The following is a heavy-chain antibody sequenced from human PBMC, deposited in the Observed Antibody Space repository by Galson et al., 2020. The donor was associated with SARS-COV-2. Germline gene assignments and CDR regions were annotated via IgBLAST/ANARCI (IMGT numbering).Heavy chain of an antibody. D-gene: IGHD3-10*01. CDR1: GFTFSSYA. CDR2: ISYDGSNK. V-gene: IGHV3-30*04. CDR3: AREAGGAWFGELVVGYYYMDV. J-gene: IGHJ6*03. Sequence: QLGESLKISCAASGFTFSSYAMHWVRQAPGKGLEWVAVISYDGSNKYYADSVKGRFTISRDNSKNTLYLQMNSLRAEDTAVYYCAREAGGAWFGELVVGYYYMDVWGKGTTVTVSS.